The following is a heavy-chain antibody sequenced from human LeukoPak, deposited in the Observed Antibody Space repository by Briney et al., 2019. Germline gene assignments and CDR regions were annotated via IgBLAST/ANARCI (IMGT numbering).Heavy chain of an antibody. Sequence: PGGSLRLSCAGSGFIFNDYGMHWVRQAPGKGLEWVSRINSDGSSTSYADSVKGRFTISRDNAKNTLYLQMNSLRAGDTAVYYCARGRYFDWLSHTSGGFDYWGQGTLVTVSS. D-gene: IGHD3-9*01. V-gene: IGHV3-74*01. CDR3: ARGRYFDWLSHTSGGFDY. CDR2: INSDGSST. J-gene: IGHJ4*02. CDR1: GFIFNDYG.